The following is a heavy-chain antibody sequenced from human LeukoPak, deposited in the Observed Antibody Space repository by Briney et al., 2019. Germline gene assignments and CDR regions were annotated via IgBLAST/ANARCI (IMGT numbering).Heavy chain of an antibody. CDR1: GFTFSSYG. D-gene: IGHD2-2*01. V-gene: IGHV3-48*01. J-gene: IGHJ4*02. Sequence: GGSLRLSCAASGFTFSSYGLNWVRQAPGKGLEWISYISSGSTTIYYADSVTGRFSISRDNAKNSLYLQMNSLRAEDTAVYYCARGRYCSSTGCYDAFDYWGQGTLVTVSS. CDR2: ISSGSTTI. CDR3: ARGRYCSSTGCYDAFDY.